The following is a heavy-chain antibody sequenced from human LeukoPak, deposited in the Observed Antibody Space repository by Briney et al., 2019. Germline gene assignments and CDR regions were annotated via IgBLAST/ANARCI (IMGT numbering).Heavy chain of an antibody. D-gene: IGHD1-26*01. CDR3: AKDNGRWELLLDY. V-gene: IGHV3-30*18. Sequence: GGSLGLSYAASGFTFSSYGMHWVRQAPGKGLEWVAVISYDGSNKYYADSVKGRFTISRDNSKNTLYLQMNSLRAEDTAVYYCAKDNGRWELLLDYWGQGTLVTVSS. J-gene: IGHJ4*02. CDR2: ISYDGSNK. CDR1: GFTFSSYG.